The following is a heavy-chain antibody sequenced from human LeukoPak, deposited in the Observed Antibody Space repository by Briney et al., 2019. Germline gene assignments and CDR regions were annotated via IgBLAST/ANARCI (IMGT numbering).Heavy chain of an antibody. V-gene: IGHV5-51*01. J-gene: IGHJ5*02. CDR2: IYPGDSDT. D-gene: IGHD2-15*01. CDR1: GYSFTSYW. Sequence: GESLKISCKGSGYSFTSYWIGWVRQMPGKGLEWMVIIYPGDSDTRYSPSFQGQVTISADKSISTAYLQWSSLKASDTAMYYCARQEYCSGGSCYTWFDPWGQGTLVTVSS. CDR3: ARQEYCSGGSCYTWFDP.